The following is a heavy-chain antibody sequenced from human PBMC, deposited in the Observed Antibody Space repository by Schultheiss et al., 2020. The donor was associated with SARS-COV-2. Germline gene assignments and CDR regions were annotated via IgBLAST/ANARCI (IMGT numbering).Heavy chain of an antibody. D-gene: IGHD1-26*01. CDR2: IYYSGST. V-gene: IGHV4-34*11. J-gene: IGHJ5*02. CDR3: ARDSRMWGADTKTNWFDP. Sequence: SETLSLTCAVYGGSFSGYYWSWIRQPPGKGLEWIGYIYYSGSTNYNPSLKSRVTISVDTSKNQFSLKLSSVTAADTAVYYCARDSRMWGADTKTNWFDPWGQGTLVTVSS. CDR1: GGSFSGYY.